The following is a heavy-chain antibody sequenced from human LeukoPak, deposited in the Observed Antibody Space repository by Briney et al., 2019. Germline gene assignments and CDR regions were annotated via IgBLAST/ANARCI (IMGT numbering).Heavy chain of an antibody. D-gene: IGHD2-8*01. CDR1: GGSFSGYY. J-gene: IGHJ3*02. Sequence: SETLSLTCAVYGGSFSGYYWSWIRQPPGKGLEWIGEINHSGSTNYNPSLKSRVTISVDTSKNQFSLKLSSVTAADTAVYYCARGLMVDIWGQGTMVTVSP. CDR2: INHSGST. CDR3: ARGLMVDI. V-gene: IGHV4-34*01.